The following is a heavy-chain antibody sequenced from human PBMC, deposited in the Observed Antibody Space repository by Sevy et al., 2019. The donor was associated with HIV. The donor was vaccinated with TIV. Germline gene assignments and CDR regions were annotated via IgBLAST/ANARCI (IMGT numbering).Heavy chain of an antibody. J-gene: IGHJ6*02. CDR2: ISSSSSYI. CDR3: ARASGDYISTNGMDV. Sequence: GGSLRLSCAASGFTFSSYSMNWVRQAPGKGLEWVSSISSSSSYIYYADSVKGRFTISRDNAKNSLYLQMNSLRAEDTAVYYCARASGDYISTNGMDVWGQGTTVTVSS. D-gene: IGHD4-17*01. V-gene: IGHV3-21*01. CDR1: GFTFSSYS.